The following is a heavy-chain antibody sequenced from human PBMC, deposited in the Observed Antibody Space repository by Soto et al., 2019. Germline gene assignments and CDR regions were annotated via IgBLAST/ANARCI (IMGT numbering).Heavy chain of an antibody. V-gene: IGHV3-30*03. D-gene: IGHD3-9*01. CDR3: GRAGGSELRYFDWPEVGV. CDR2: VTYDSSEK. CDR1: GFSFFNYG. Sequence: LRLSCTASGFSFFNYGFAWIRQAPGKGLEWVAVVTYDSSEKYYADSVKGRFIISRDNSKNTVYLQMDSLQHNDSALYYCGRAGGSELRYFDWPEVGVWGQGTLVTVSS. J-gene: IGHJ4*02.